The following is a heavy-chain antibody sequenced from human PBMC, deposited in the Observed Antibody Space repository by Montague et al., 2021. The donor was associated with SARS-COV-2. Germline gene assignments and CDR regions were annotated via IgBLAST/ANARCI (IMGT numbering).Heavy chain of an antibody. CDR1: GASISNPTYS. V-gene: IGHV4-61*02. D-gene: IGHD1-26*01. J-gene: IGHJ4*02. CDR3: VREGGSMTFDY. CDR2: MFTSGST. Sequence: TLSLTCTVSGASISNPTYSWGWIRQPAGKELEWIGRMFTSGSTAYNPSLKSRATISVDTSKNQFSLRLNSVTAADTAVYYCVREGGSMTFDYWGQGILVTASS.